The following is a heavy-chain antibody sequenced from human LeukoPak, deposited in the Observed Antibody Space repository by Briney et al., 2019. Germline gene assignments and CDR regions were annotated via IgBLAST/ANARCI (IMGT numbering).Heavy chain of an antibody. Sequence: GGSLRLSCAASGFTLSRYSMNWVSQAPGKGLEWISYISSSSSTIYYADSVKGRFTISRDNAKNSLSLQMDSLRDEDTAVYYCASYNWNDGFFDYWGQGTLVTVSS. J-gene: IGHJ4*02. V-gene: IGHV3-48*02. D-gene: IGHD1-20*01. CDR1: GFTLSRYS. CDR3: ASYNWNDGFFDY. CDR2: ISSSSSTI.